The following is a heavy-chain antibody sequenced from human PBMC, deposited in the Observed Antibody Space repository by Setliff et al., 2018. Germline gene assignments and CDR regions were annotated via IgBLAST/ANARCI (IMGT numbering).Heavy chain of an antibody. D-gene: IGHD2-15*01. CDR3: ARKGISALIGAFDM. CDR1: GVSISNYY. Sequence: SETLSLTCTVSGVSISNYYWSWIRQPAGKGLEWIGRIYTSGSTNYNPSLKSRVTMSVDTSKNQYSLKLRSVTAAYTAVYYCARKGISALIGAFDMWGQGTMVTVSS. CDR2: IYTSGST. J-gene: IGHJ3*02. V-gene: IGHV4-4*07.